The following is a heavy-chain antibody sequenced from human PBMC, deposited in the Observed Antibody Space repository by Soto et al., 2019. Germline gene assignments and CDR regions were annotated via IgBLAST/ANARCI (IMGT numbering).Heavy chain of an antibody. D-gene: IGHD1-20*01. Sequence: GGSLRLSCAASGFTFSSYAMSWVRRAPGKGLEWVSYINNNSGIVYYADSVKGRFTISRDNAKNSLFLQMDSLRVEDTAVYYCAREQGNNWDLDYWGQGTQVTVSS. V-gene: IGHV3-48*01. CDR1: GFTFSSYA. J-gene: IGHJ4*02. CDR3: AREQGNNWDLDY. CDR2: INNNSGIV.